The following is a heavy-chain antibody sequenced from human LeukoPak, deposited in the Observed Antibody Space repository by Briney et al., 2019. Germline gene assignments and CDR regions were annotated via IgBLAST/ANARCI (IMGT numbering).Heavy chain of an antibody. CDR3: VRGSSGTAVRGVSWAWFDP. Sequence: GGSPRLSCAASGFTFSGYWMTWVRQAPGKGLEWVANIKPDGGEKYYVDSVKGRFTISRDNAKNSLDLQMNSLRPEDTAVYYCVRGSSGTAVRGVSWAWFDPWGQGTLVTVSS. D-gene: IGHD3-10*01. CDR1: GFTFSGYW. J-gene: IGHJ5*02. CDR2: IKPDGGEK. V-gene: IGHV3-7*05.